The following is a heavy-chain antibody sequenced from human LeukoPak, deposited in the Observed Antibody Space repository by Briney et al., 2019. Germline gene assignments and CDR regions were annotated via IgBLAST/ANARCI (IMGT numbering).Heavy chain of an antibody. D-gene: IGHD3-9*01. CDR2: IIPIFGTA. J-gene: IGHJ4*02. V-gene: IGHV1-69*13. CDR3: VTNFDPDVD. Sequence: AASVKVSCKASGYTFSGYYMHWVRQAPGQGLEWMGGIIPIFGTANYAQKFQGRVTITADESTSTAYMELSSLRSEDTAVYYCVTNFDPDVDWGQGTLVTVSS. CDR1: GYTFSGYY.